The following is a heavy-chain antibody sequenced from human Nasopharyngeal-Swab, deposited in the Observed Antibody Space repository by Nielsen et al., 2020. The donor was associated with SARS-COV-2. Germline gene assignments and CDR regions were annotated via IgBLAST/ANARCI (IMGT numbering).Heavy chain of an antibody. Sequence: ASVKVSCKASGYTFTSYYMHWVRQAPGQGLEWMGIINPSGGSTSYAQKFQGRVTMTRDTSTSTVYMELSGLRSEDTAVYYCARSLNIVVVVAAKDYYYYGMDVWGQGTTVTVSS. J-gene: IGHJ6*02. CDR1: GYTFTSYY. D-gene: IGHD2-15*01. V-gene: IGHV1-46*01. CDR3: ARSLNIVVVVAAKDYYYYGMDV. CDR2: INPSGGST.